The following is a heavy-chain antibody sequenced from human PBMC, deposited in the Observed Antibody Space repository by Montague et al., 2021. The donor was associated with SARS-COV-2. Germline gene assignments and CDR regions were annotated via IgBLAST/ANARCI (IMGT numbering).Heavy chain of an antibody. CDR1: GGSISSYY. CDR3: ARDSHYGRFYL. CDR2: IYTSGST. J-gene: IGHJ3*01. V-gene: IGHV4-4*07. Sequence: SETLSLTCTVSGGSISSYYWSWIRQPAGKGLEWIGLIYTSGSTNYNPSLKSRVTMSLDTSKNQFSLKLRSVTAADTAVYYCARDSHYGRFYLWGQGTLVTVSS. D-gene: IGHD4-17*01.